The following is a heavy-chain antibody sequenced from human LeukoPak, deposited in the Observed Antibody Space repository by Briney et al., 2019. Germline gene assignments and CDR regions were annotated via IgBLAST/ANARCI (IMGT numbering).Heavy chain of an antibody. J-gene: IGHJ4*02. CDR1: GGSISSYY. V-gene: IGHV4-59*08. Sequence: SETLSLTCTVSGGSISSYYWSWIRQPPGKGLEWIGSIYYSGSTYYNPSLKSRVTISVDKSKNQFSLKLSSVTAADTAVYYCARQDTVYYFDYWGQGTLVTVSS. CDR2: IYYSGST. D-gene: IGHD5/OR15-5a*01. CDR3: ARQDTVYYFDY.